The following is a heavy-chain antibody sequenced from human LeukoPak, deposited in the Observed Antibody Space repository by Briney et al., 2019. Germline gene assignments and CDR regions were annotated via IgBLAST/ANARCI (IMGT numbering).Heavy chain of an antibody. CDR3: AREDTALAHFGMDV. Sequence: GGSLRLSCAASGFTLSSCWMHWVRQAPGKGLVWVSRINGDGSSTTYADSVKGRFTISRDNAKNTLYLQMNSLRAGDTAVYYCAREDTALAHFGMDVWGLGTTVTVSS. CDR1: GFTLSSCW. D-gene: IGHD5-18*01. J-gene: IGHJ6*02. CDR2: INGDGSST. V-gene: IGHV3-74*01.